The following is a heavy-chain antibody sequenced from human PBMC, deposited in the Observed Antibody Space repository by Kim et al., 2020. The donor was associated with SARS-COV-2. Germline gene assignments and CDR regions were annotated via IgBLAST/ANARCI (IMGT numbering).Heavy chain of an antibody. J-gene: IGHJ5*02. CDR3: ARVWGEYSSGPKKGLGWFDP. Sequence: ASVKVSCKASGYTFTSYGISWVRQAPGQGLEWMGWISAYNGNTNYAQKLQGRVTMTTDTSTSTAYMELRSLRSDDTAVYYCARVWGEYSSGPKKGLGWFDPWGQGTLVTVSS. D-gene: IGHD6-19*01. CDR1: GYTFTSYG. CDR2: ISAYNGNT. V-gene: IGHV1-18*01.